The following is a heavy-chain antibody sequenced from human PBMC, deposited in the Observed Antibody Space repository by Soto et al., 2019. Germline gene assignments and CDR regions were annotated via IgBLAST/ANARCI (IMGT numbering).Heavy chain of an antibody. CDR1: GFTSSSYV. D-gene: IGHD6-13*01. V-gene: IGHV3-30*18. CDR3: AKDGRGPYSSSWYEWFDP. Sequence: GGSLRLSCAASGFTSSSYVMHWVRQAPGKGLEWVAVIPYDGSNKYYADSVKGRFTISRDNSKNTLYLQMNSLRAEDTAVYYCAKDGRGPYSSSWYEWFDPWGQGTLVTVSS. CDR2: IPYDGSNK. J-gene: IGHJ5*02.